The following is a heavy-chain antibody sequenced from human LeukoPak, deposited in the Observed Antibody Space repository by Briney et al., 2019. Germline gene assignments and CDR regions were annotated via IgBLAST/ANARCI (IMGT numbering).Heavy chain of an antibody. J-gene: IGHJ4*02. Sequence: GGSLRLSCAASGFTISNIYISWVRQAPGKGLEWVAVIYSGGSTYYSESVKGRFTFSRDNSKNTLYLQMNSLRVEDTAVYYCARDTYSSGWYGGFEYWGQGTLVTVSS. CDR1: GFTISNIY. V-gene: IGHV3-66*01. D-gene: IGHD6-19*01. CDR2: IYSGGST. CDR3: ARDTYSSGWYGGFEY.